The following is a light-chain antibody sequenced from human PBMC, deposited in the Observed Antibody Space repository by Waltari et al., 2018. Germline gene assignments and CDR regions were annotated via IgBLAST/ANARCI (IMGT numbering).Light chain of an antibody. Sequence: EIVLTQSPATLSLSPGERATLSCRASQSVSTYLAWYQHKPGQAPRLLIYDASNRATGIPARFSGSGSGTDFTLTISSLEPEDFAVYYCQQRSNRPQTFGQGTKVEIK. CDR3: QQRSNRPQT. V-gene: IGKV3-11*01. CDR1: QSVSTY. J-gene: IGKJ1*01. CDR2: DAS.